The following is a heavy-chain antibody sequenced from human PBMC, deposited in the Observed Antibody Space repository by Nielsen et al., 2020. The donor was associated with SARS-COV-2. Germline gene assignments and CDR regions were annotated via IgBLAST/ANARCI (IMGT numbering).Heavy chain of an antibody. J-gene: IGHJ5*02. V-gene: IGHV3-53*01. CDR1: GFIVSSYY. Sequence: GESLKISCAASGFIVSSYYMSWVRQAPGKGLEWVSVIYSGGSTYYADSVKGRFTISRDNSKNTLYLQMNSLRAEDTAVYYCAKDPSAAAGGGPWGQGTLVTVSS. CDR3: AKDPSAAAGGGP. D-gene: IGHD6-13*01. CDR2: IYSGGST.